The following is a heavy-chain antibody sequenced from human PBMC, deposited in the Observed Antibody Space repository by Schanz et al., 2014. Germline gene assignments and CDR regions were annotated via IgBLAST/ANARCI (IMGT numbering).Heavy chain of an antibody. CDR2: FIPILDVG. Sequence: QVQLVHSGAEVKKPGSSVKVSCKASRSTFSSYTISWVRQARGQGLEWVGRFIPILDVGNYAQQFQGRVTITRDTLASTAYMDVSSLRSEDTAVYYCASSGAGYSSSWDFDYWGQGTLVTVSS. V-gene: IGHV1-69*02. CDR1: RSTFSSYT. CDR3: ASSGAGYSSSWDFDY. D-gene: IGHD6-13*01. J-gene: IGHJ4*02.